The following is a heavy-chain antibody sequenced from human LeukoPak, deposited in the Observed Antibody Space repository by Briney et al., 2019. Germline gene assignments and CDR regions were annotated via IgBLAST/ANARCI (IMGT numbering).Heavy chain of an antibody. CDR2: INHSGST. V-gene: IGHV4-34*01. J-gene: IGHJ4*02. CDR1: GGSFSGYY. Sequence: PSETLSLTCAVYGGSFSGYYWSWIRQPPGKGLEWIGEINHSGSTNYNPSLKSRVTISVDTSKNQFSLKLSSVTAADTAFYYCARLTYYGDYGEFDYWGQGTLVTVSS. CDR3: ARLTYYGDYGEFDY. D-gene: IGHD4-17*01.